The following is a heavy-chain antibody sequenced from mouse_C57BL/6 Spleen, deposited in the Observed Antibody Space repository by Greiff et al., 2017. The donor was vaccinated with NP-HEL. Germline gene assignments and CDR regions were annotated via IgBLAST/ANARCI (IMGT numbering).Heavy chain of an antibody. J-gene: IGHJ2*01. CDR1: GFTFSSYG. CDR3: ARPLGREYFDY. V-gene: IGHV5-6*01. Sequence: EVKLMESGGDLVKPGGSLKLSCAASGFTFSSYGMSWVRQTPDKRLEWVATISSGGSYTYYPDSVKGRFTISRDNAKNTLYLQMSSLKSEDTAMYYCARPLGREYFDYWGQGTTLTVSS. CDR2: ISSGGSYT. D-gene: IGHD4-1*01.